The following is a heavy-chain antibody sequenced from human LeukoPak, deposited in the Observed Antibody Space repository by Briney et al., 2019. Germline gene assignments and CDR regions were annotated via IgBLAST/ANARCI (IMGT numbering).Heavy chain of an antibody. J-gene: IGHJ4*02. CDR1: GGSISSYY. V-gene: IGHV4-4*07. D-gene: IGHD4-17*01. CDR2: IYISGST. Sequence: PSETLSLTCTVSGGSISSYYWSWIRQPAGKGLEWIGRIYISGSTNYNPSLKSRVTMSVDTSKNQFSLKVSSVTAADTTVYYCVRGLMTTADYWGQGTLVTVSS. CDR3: VRGLMTTADY.